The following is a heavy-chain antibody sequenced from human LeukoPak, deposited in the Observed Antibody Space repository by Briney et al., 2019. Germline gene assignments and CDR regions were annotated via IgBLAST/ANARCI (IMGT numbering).Heavy chain of an antibody. CDR2: IKQDGSEK. V-gene: IGHV3-7*01. D-gene: IGHD2-15*01. CDR1: GFTFSSYW. J-gene: IGHJ4*02. Sequence: GGSLRLSCAASGFTFSSYWMSWVRQAPGKGLEWVANIKQDGSEKYYVDSVKGRFTISRDNAKNSLYLQMNSLRAEDTAVYYCARESGDGVVVAEDFDYWGQGTLVTVSS. CDR3: ARESGDGVVVAEDFDY.